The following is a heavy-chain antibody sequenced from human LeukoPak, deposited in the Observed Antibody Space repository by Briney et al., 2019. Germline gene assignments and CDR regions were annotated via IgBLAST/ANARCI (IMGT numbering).Heavy chain of an antibody. D-gene: IGHD3-22*01. CDR2: IYHRGTT. V-gene: IGHV4-38-2*01. CDR1: GYSISSGYY. J-gene: IGHJ4*02. CDR3: ARIAMFYYESSGYYSDY. Sequence: SETLSLTCAVSGYSISSGYYWGWIRQPPGKGLEWIGSIYHRGTTYYNPSLKRRVTISVDTSKNKFSLKLSSVTAADTDVYYCARIAMFYYESSGYYSDYWGQGTLVTVSS.